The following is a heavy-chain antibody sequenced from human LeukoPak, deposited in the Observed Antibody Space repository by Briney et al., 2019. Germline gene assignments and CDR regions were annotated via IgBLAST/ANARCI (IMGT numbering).Heavy chain of an antibody. CDR2: ISGSGGST. V-gene: IGHV3-23*01. CDR1: GFTFSSYG. Sequence: GGSLRLSCAASGFTFSSYGMSWVRQAPGKGLEWVSAISGSGGSTYYADSVKGRFTISRDNSKNTLYLQMNSLRAEDTAVYYCAKDLGRAYYDSSGYSSPDAFDIWGQGTMVTVSS. D-gene: IGHD3-22*01. CDR3: AKDLGRAYYDSSGYSSPDAFDI. J-gene: IGHJ3*02.